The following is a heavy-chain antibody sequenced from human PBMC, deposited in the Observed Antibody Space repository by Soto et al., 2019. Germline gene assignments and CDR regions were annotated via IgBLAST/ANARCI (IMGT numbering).Heavy chain of an antibody. J-gene: IGHJ4*02. Sequence: ASVKVSCKASGGTFSSYAISWVRQAPGQGLEWMGGIIPIFGTANYAQKFQGRVTITADESTSTAYMELSSLRSEDTAVYYCARDGHRIAAAGPPNFDYWGQGTLVTVSS. CDR1: GGTFSSYA. D-gene: IGHD6-13*01. CDR3: ARDGHRIAAAGPPNFDY. CDR2: IIPIFGTA. V-gene: IGHV1-69*13.